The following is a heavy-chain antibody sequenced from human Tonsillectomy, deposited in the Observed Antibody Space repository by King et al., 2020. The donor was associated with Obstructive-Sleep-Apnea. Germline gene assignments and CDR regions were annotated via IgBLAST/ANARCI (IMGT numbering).Heavy chain of an antibody. V-gene: IGHV3-49*03. CDR1: GFTFPDYT. J-gene: IGHJ3*02. CDR2: IRTKVYGGTA. CDR3: TRDGSGWPRDAFDI. D-gene: IGHD6-19*01. Sequence: VQLVESGGGLVQPGRSLRLSCTASGFTFPDYTLSWFLQATGKGREWVGFIRTKVYGGTADYAASVKGRFTISRHHSKSIAYLQMNSLKTEDTALYYCTRDGSGWPRDAFDIWGQGTLVTVSS.